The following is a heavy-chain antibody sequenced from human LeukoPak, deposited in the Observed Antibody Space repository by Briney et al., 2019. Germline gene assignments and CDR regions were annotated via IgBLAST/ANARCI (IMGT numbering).Heavy chain of an antibody. V-gene: IGHV4-39*01. CDR1: GGSISSSSYY. CDR3: ARLPARDYYDLPNWFDP. CDR2: IYYSGST. J-gene: IGHJ5*02. D-gene: IGHD3-22*01. Sequence: SETLSLTCTVSGGSISSSSYYWGWIRQPPGKGLEWIGSIYYSGSTYYNPSLKSRVTISVDTSKNQFSLKLSSVTAADTAVYYCARLPARDYYDLPNWFDPWGQGTLVTVSS.